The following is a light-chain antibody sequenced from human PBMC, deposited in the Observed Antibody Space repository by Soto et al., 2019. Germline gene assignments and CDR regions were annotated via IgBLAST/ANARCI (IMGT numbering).Light chain of an antibody. CDR1: QSVTSTY. J-gene: IGKJ1*01. CDR2: GAS. Sequence: EMVLTQSPGTLSLSPGERATLSCRASQSVTSTYLAWYQQKPGQAPRLLIYGASSRAIGIPDRFSGSVSGSDFILTISRLEPEDFAVYYCQHYGSSWTFGQGTKVDIK. CDR3: QHYGSSWT. V-gene: IGKV3-20*01.